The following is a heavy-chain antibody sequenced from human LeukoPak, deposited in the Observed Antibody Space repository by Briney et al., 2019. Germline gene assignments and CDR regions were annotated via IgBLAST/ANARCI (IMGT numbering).Heavy chain of an antibody. Sequence: GASVKVSCTASGYTFTSYGISWVRQAPGQGLEWMGWISAYNGNTNYAQKLQGRVTMTTDTSTSTAYMELRSLRSDDTAVYYCARAVGYYYDSSGYWLSDYWGQGTLVTVSS. D-gene: IGHD3-22*01. CDR3: ARAVGYYYDSSGYWLSDY. CDR1: GYTFTSYG. V-gene: IGHV1-18*01. CDR2: ISAYNGNT. J-gene: IGHJ4*02.